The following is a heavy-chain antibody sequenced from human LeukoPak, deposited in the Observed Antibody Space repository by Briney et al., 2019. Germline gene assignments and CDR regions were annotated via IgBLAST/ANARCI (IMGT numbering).Heavy chain of an antibody. CDR3: AKERAPWSGYSYGAFDY. CDR1: GFTFSSYA. Sequence: GRSLRLSCAASGFTFSSYAMHWVRQAPGKGLEWVAVISYDGSNKYYADSVKGRFTISRDNSKNTLYLQMNSLRAEDTAVYYCAKERAPWSGYSYGAFDYWGQGTLVTVSS. CDR2: ISYDGSNK. J-gene: IGHJ4*02. V-gene: IGHV3-30*04. D-gene: IGHD5-18*01.